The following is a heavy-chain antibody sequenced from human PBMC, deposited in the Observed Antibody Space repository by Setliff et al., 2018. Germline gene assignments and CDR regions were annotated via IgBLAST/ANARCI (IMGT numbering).Heavy chain of an antibody. D-gene: IGHD3-10*01. V-gene: IGHV4-59*01. CDR3: ARLLSPPVRLVGYYFDY. J-gene: IGHJ4*02. CDR2: VFYNGAA. Sequence: SETLSLTCTVSGDSISDASIMAWIRQPPGKGLEFIGYVFYNGAAKYDPSLKSRVTMSVDTSKTQFSLKLNSMTTADTAVYYCARLLSPPVRLVGYYFDYWGQGTLVTVSS. CDR1: GDSISDAS.